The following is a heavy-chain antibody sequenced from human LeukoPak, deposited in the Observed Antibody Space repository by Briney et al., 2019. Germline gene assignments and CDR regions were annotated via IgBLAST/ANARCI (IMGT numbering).Heavy chain of an antibody. J-gene: IGHJ4*02. CDR2: INTNTGNP. CDR1: GYTFINYA. D-gene: IGHD5-12*01. V-gene: IGHV7-4-1*02. Sequence: GASVKVSCKASGYTFINYAMNWVRQAPGQGLEWMGWINTNTGNPTYAPGFTGRFVFSLDTSVSTAYLQISSLKAEDTAVYYCVRYSGWYYSDYWGQGSLVTVSS. CDR3: VRYSGWYYSDY.